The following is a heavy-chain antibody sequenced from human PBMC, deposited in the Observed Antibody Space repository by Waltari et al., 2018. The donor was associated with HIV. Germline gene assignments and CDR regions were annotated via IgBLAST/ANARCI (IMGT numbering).Heavy chain of an antibody. CDR3: VRGGEGTYGDY. CDR1: GFSFSYYS. J-gene: IGHJ4*02. Sequence: CAGSGFSFSYYSMNWVRQAPGKGLEWVSSISRDSRYIYYADSVKGRFTISRDNARNSLFLQMNSLRADDTAVYYCVRGGEGTYGDYWGQGTLVTVSS. V-gene: IGHV3-21*01. D-gene: IGHD3-16*01. CDR2: ISRDSRYI.